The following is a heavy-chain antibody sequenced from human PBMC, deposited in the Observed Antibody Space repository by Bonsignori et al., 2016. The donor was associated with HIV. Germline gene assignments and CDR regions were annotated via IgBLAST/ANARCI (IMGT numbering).Heavy chain of an antibody. CDR3: ARAPVDWLLLQKGYYMDV. CDR2: IYTGGST. D-gene: IGHD2-15*01. J-gene: IGHJ6*03. V-gene: IGHV3-66*01. Sequence: WIRQPPGKGLEWVSIIYTGGSTYYADSVKGRFTISRDKSKNKVYLQMNSLRAEDTAVYYCARAPVDWLLLQKGYYMDVWGKGTTVTVSS.